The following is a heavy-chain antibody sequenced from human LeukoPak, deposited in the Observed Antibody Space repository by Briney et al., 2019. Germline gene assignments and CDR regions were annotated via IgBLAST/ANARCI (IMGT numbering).Heavy chain of an antibody. J-gene: IGHJ4*02. CDR2: IYYSGST. CDR3: ARHVKDGYNFIDY. Sequence: PSETLSLTCTVYGGSISRYYWSWIRQPPGQGLEWIGYIYYSGSTNSNPSLKSRVTISVDTSKNQFSLKLSSVTAADTAVYYCARHVKDGYNFIDYWGQGTLVTVSS. CDR1: GGSISRYY. D-gene: IGHD5-24*01. V-gene: IGHV4-59*08.